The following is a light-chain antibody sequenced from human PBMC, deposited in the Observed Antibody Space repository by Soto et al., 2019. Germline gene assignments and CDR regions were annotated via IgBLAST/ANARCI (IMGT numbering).Light chain of an antibody. CDR2: GAS. Sequence: EIVLTQSPGTLSLSPGEVATLSCRASQSVFNRQLAWYQQKPGQAPRLLIYGASSRATGIPDRFSGSGSGTDFTLTISRLEPEDFAVYYCQQYGGSPAYTFGQGTKLEVK. J-gene: IGKJ2*01. V-gene: IGKV3-20*01. CDR3: QQYGGSPAYT. CDR1: QSVFNRQ.